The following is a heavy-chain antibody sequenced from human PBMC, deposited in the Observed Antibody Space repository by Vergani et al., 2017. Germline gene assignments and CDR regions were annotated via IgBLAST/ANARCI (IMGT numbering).Heavy chain of an antibody. D-gene: IGHD2-2*02. Sequence: EVQLVESGGGVVRPGGSLRLSCAASGFTFDDYGMSWVRQAPGKGLEWVSGINWNGGSTGYADSVKGRFTISRDNAKNSLYLQMNSLRAEDTALYHCARDKGQLLHLGVGGWFDPWGQGTLVTVSS. CDR3: ARDKGQLLHLGVGGWFDP. CDR2: INWNGGST. V-gene: IGHV3-20*01. CDR1: GFTFDDYG. J-gene: IGHJ5*02.